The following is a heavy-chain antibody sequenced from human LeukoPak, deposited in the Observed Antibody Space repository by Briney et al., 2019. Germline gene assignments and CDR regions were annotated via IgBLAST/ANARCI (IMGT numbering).Heavy chain of an antibody. CDR3: ARVARGDYYYYYMDV. J-gene: IGHJ6*03. V-gene: IGHV3-74*01. Sequence: QPGGSLRLSCGASGFTFSSYWMHWVRQAPGKGLVWVSRINNDGSSTSYADSVQGRFTISRDNAKNTLYLQMNSLRAEDTALYYCARVARGDYYYYYMDVWDKGTTVIVSS. CDR1: GFTFSSYW. CDR2: INNDGSST. D-gene: IGHD3-10*01.